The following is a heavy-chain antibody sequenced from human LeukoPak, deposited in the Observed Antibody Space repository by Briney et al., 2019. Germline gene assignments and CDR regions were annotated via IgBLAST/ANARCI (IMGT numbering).Heavy chain of an antibody. CDR1: GGSISSYY. Sequence: SETLSLTCTVSGGSISSYYWSWIRQPPGKGLEWIGYIYYSGSTNYNPSLKSRVTISVDTSKNQFSLKLSSVTAADTAVYYCAKDLSHDYGDYGFPPIFDYWGQGTLVTVSS. CDR3: AKDLSHDYGDYGFPPIFDY. J-gene: IGHJ4*02. V-gene: IGHV4-59*01. D-gene: IGHD4-17*01. CDR2: IYYSGST.